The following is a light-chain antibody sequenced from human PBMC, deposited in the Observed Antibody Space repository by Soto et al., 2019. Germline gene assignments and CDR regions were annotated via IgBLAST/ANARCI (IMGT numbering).Light chain of an antibody. J-gene: IGKJ2*01. Sequence: EVILTQSPAALSVSPGERATLSGRASQSVNNNLAWYQQKPGQAPRLLIYGASTRATGIPGRFSGSGSGTEFTLTITSLQSEDFAVYFCQQYNNLPPDTFGQGTKLEIK. CDR3: QQYNNLPPDT. CDR1: QSVNNN. CDR2: GAS. V-gene: IGKV3-15*01.